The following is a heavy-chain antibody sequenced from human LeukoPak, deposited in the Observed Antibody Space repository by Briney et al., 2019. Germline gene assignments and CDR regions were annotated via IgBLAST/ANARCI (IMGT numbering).Heavy chain of an antibody. J-gene: IGHJ3*02. D-gene: IGHD3-10*01. V-gene: IGHV3-7*01. CDR3: ATEGYYYGFDI. Sequence: GGSPRLSCAASGFTFSSYWMSWVRQAPGKGLEWVANIKQDGSEKYYVDSVKGRFTISRDNAKNSLYLQMNSLRAEDTAVYYCATEGYYYGFDIWGQGTTLTVSS. CDR1: GFTFSSYW. CDR2: IKQDGSEK.